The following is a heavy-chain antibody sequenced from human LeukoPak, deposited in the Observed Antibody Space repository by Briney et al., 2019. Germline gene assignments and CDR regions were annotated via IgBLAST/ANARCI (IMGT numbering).Heavy chain of an antibody. CDR3: AKGLYDYVWGSYRHIDY. CDR1: GFTFSSYA. V-gene: IGHV3-23*01. CDR2: ISGSGGST. D-gene: IGHD3-16*02. J-gene: IGHJ4*02. Sequence: SGGSLRLSCAASGFTFSSYAMSWVRQAPGKGLEWVSGISGSGGSTYYADSVKGRFTISRDNSKNTLYLQMNSLRAEDTAVYYCAKGLYDYVWGSYRHIDYWGQGTLVTVSS.